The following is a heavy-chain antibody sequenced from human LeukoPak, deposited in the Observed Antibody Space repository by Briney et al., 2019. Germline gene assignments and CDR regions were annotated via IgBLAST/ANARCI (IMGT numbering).Heavy chain of an antibody. CDR2: ISSSSSYI. Sequence: GGSLRLSCAASGFTFSSYSMNWVRQAPGKGLEWVSSISSSSSYIYYADSVKGRFTISRDNAKNSLYLQMNSLRAEDTAVYYCARDGGSSWSNAGDYFDYWGQGILVTVSS. D-gene: IGHD6-13*01. J-gene: IGHJ4*02. V-gene: IGHV3-21*01. CDR3: ARDGGSSWSNAGDYFDY. CDR1: GFTFSSYS.